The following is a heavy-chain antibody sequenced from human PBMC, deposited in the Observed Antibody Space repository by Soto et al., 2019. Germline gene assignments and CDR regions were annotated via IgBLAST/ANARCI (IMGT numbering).Heavy chain of an antibody. V-gene: IGHV3-74*01. CDR1: GFPFRNYW. Sequence: GGSLRLSCAASGFPFRNYWMYWVRQAPGKGLVWVSRIDSDGSGTTYADSVKGRFTISRDNAKNTVYLQMNSLRAEDTAVYYCAKYHYYDGNWGQGTLVNRLL. CDR2: IDSDGSGT. D-gene: IGHD3-22*01. J-gene: IGHJ4*02. CDR3: AKYHYYDGN.